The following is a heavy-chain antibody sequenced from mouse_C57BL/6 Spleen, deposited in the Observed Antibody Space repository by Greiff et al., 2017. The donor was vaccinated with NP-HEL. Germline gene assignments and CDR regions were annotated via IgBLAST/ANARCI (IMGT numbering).Heavy chain of an antibody. J-gene: IGHJ4*01. CDR3: ARLEAYYSNPSYAMDY. V-gene: IGHV1-59*01. CDR2: IDPSDSYT. CDR1: GYTFTSYW. D-gene: IGHD2-5*01. Sequence: QVQLQQPGAELVRPGTSVKLSCKASGYTFTSYWMHWVKQRPGQGLEWIGVIDPSDSYTNYNQKFKGKATLTVDTSSSTAYMQLSSLTSEDSAVYYCARLEAYYSNPSYAMDYWGQGTSVTVSS.